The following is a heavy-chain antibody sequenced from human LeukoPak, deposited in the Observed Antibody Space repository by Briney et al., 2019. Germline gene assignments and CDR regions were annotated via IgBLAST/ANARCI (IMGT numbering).Heavy chain of an antibody. D-gene: IGHD5-18*01. J-gene: IGHJ4*02. CDR2: INHSGST. CDR3: ARKQLWFPYYFDY. CDR1: GGSFSGYY. Sequence: PSETLSLTCAVYGGSFSGYYWSWIRQPPGKGLEWIGEINHSGSTNYNPSLKSRVTISVDTSKNQFSLKLSSVTAADTAVYYCARKQLWFPYYFDYWGQGTLVTVSS. V-gene: IGHV4-34*01.